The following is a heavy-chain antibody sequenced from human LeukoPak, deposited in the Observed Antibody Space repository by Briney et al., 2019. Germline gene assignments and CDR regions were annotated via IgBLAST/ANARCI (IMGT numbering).Heavy chain of an antibody. J-gene: IGHJ4*02. D-gene: IGHD3-3*01. CDR2: INHSGST. CDR3: ARDLTRLRFRH. V-gene: IGHV4-4*02. CDR1: GGSISSSNW. Sequence: PSETLSLTCAVSGGSISSSNWWSWVRQPPGKGLEWIGEINHSGSTNYNPSLKSRVTISVDTSKNQFSLKLSSVTAADTAVYYCARDLTRLRFRHWGQGTLVTVSS.